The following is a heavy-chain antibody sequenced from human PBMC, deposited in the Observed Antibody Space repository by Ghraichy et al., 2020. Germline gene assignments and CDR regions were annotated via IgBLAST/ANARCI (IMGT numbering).Heavy chain of an antibody. J-gene: IGHJ6*02. CDR2: IYYSGST. Sequence: SETLSLTCTVSGGSISSGGYYWSWIRQHPGKGLEWIGYIYYSGSTYYNPSLKSRVTISVDTSKNQFSLKLSSVTAADTAVYYCSLMTTVTTNYYYGMVVWGQGTTVNVSS. D-gene: IGHD4-11*01. V-gene: IGHV4-31*03. CDR1: GGSISSGGYY. CDR3: SLMTTVTTNYYYGMVV.